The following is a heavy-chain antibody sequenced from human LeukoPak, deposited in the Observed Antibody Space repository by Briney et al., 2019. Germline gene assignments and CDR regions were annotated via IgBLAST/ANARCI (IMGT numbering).Heavy chain of an antibody. CDR2: ITAFNDNT. V-gene: IGHV1-18*01. CDR1: GFALTTYN. Sequence: ASVKVSCKASGFALTTYNIVWLRQAPGQGLEWVGWITAFNDNTNYAQKLQGRVTMTTDTSTSTAHMELRSLRSDDTVVYYCARQGYGGNPQGAADYWGQGTLVTVSS. D-gene: IGHD4-23*01. J-gene: IGHJ4*02. CDR3: ARQGYGGNPQGAADY.